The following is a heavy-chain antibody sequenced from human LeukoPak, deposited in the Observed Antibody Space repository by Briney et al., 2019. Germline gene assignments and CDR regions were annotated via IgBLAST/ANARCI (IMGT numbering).Heavy chain of an antibody. V-gene: IGHV3-7*01. D-gene: IGHD3-22*01. CDR2: IKQDGSEK. J-gene: IGHJ4*02. CDR1: GFTFSSYW. Sequence: GGSLRLSCAASGFTFSSYWMSWVRQAPGKGLEWVANIKQDGSEKYYVDSVKGRFTISRDNAKNSLYLQMNSLRAEDTAVYYCARFYYYDSSGYCYPFDYWGQGTLVTVSS. CDR3: ARFYYYDSSGYCYPFDY.